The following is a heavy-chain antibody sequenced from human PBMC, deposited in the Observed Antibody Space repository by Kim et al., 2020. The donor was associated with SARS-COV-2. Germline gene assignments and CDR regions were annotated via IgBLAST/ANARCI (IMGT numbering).Heavy chain of an antibody. CDR2: MGGGDDDR. CDR3: AKDAVNFNGVYDPFDS. D-gene: IGHD2-8*01. J-gene: IGHJ4*02. V-gene: IGHV3-23*01. Sequence: GGSLRLSCVGSGFPFHTYAMGWVRQAPGKGLEWVSSMGGGDDDRFYADSVKGRFTISRDNAKNSVYLQMNSLRVDDTAVYYCAKDAVNFNGVYDPFDSWGRGTLVTVSS. CDR1: GFPFHTYA.